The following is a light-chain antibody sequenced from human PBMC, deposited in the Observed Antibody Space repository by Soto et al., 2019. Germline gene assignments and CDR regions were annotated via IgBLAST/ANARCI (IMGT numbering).Light chain of an antibody. Sequence: QSALTQPPSASGSPGQSVTISCTGTKNDIGVYDFVSWYQHHPGKAPRPIIYEVVQRPSGVPDRFSGSKSGNTASLTVSGLQAADEGDYFCKSYAGSNTYVFGSGTKVTVL. CDR3: KSYAGSNTYV. CDR2: EVV. CDR1: KNDIGVYDF. V-gene: IGLV2-8*01. J-gene: IGLJ1*01.